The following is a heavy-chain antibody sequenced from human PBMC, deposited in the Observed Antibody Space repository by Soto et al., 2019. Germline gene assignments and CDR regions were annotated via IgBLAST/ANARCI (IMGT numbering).Heavy chain of an antibody. J-gene: IGHJ6*02. CDR1: GGTFSSYA. V-gene: IGHV1-69*01. D-gene: IGHD6-19*01. CDR2: LIPIFGTA. Sequence: QVQLVQSGAEVKKPGSSVKVSCKASGGTFSSYAISWVRQAPGHGLEWMGGLIPIFGTANYAQKFQGRVTITADESTSTVYMELSSLRAEDTAVYYCARGGSFYSSGCYSHLDVWGQGTTVTVSS. CDR3: ARGGSFYSSGCYSHLDV.